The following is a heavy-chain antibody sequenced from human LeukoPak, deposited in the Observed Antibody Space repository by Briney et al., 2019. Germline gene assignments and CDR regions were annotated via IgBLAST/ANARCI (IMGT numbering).Heavy chain of an antibody. J-gene: IGHJ4*02. CDR1: GYTCIVYC. D-gene: IGHD1-14*01. V-gene: IGHV1-2*02. Sequence: GSSVTVSCKGSGYTCIVYCINWVRRAPGQALEWMGWINPNSGGTNYAQKFQGRVTMTRDRSISTAYMELSRLRSDDTAEYYCAKDHTIRSFDSWGQGTLVTVSS. CDR3: AKDHTIRSFDS. CDR2: INPNSGGT.